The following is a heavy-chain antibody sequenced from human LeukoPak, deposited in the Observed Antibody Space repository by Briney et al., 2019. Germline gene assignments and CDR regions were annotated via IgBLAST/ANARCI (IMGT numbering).Heavy chain of an antibody. V-gene: IGHV3-30-3*01. J-gene: IGHJ4*02. CDR2: ISYDGSDK. CDR3: ARDWGRRYSSGWYGDFDY. D-gene: IGHD6-19*01. CDR1: GFTFSNYA. Sequence: GRPLRLSCAASGFTFSNYAMHWVRQAPGKGLEWVAVISYDGSDKYYADSVKGRFTISRDNSKNTLYLQMNSLRPEDTAVYYCARDWGRRYSSGWYGDFDYWGQGTLVTVSS.